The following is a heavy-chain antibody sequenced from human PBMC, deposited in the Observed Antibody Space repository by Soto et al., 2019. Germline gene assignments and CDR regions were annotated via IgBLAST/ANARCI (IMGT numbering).Heavy chain of an antibody. CDR2: IRSASNTR. D-gene: IGHD3-3*01. V-gene: IGHV3-48*02. CDR1: GFTFRPDS. J-gene: IGHJ6*02. Sequence: EAQLVESGGALVQPGGSLRLSCVAYGFTFRPDSMSWVRQATGKGLEWVSYIRSASNTRYYAGYVRGRFTICRNNSKNSLYLQRTSLIDEDTALYYCARSSRGDHYEFWFDYTEAGRDVWGLGTPVTVSS. CDR3: ARSSRGDHYEFWFDYTEAGRDV.